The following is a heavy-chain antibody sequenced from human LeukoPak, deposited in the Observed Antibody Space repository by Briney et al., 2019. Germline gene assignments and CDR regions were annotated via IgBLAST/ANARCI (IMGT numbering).Heavy chain of an antibody. D-gene: IGHD4-17*01. CDR3: AREPVPQDYGDTVNAYDL. CDR1: GGSLSGHY. J-gene: IGHJ3*01. V-gene: IGHV4-34*01. CDR2: IHHDGRT. Sequence: PSETLALTCAVYGGSLSGHYWSWIRQSPGKGLEWIGDIHHDGRTKYSPSLKSRVSILLDPTKNEVSLRLTPVTAADTALYCCAREPVPQDYGDTVNAYDLWGQGTMVIVSS.